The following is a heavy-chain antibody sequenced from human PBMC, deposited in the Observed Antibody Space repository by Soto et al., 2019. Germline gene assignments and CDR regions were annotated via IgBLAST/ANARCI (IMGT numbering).Heavy chain of an antibody. D-gene: IGHD5-18*01. Sequence: QVQLVESGGGVVQPGRSLRLSCAASGFTFSSYGMHWVRQAPGKGLEWVAVISYDGSNKYYADSVKGRFTISRDNSKNTLYLQMNSLRAEDTAVYYCAKDRAAMVRYYYYGMDVWGQGTTVTVSS. V-gene: IGHV3-30*18. J-gene: IGHJ6*02. CDR1: GFTFSSYG. CDR3: AKDRAAMVRYYYYGMDV. CDR2: ISYDGSNK.